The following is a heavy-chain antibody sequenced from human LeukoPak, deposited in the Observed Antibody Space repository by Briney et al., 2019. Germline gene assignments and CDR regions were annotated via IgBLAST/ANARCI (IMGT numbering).Heavy chain of an antibody. D-gene: IGHD1-7*01. CDR2: INHSGST. Sequence: PSETLSLTCSLYGGSFSGYYWSWIRQPPGKGLQWIGEINHSGSTNYNPSLKSRVTISVDTSKTQFSLKMSSVTAADTAVYYCARECITGTTRHFDYWGQGTLVTVSS. CDR3: ARECITGTTRHFDY. CDR1: GGSFSGYY. V-gene: IGHV4-34*01. J-gene: IGHJ4*02.